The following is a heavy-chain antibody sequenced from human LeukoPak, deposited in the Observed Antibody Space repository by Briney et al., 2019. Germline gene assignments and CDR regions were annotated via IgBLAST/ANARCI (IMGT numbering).Heavy chain of an antibody. Sequence: SVKVSCKASGGTFSSYAISWVRQAPGQGLEWMGRIIPILGTANYAQKFQGRVTITADESTSTAYMELSSLRSEDTAVYYCARDMGYCSSTSCYNDAFDIWGQGTMVTVSS. CDR3: ARDMGYCSSTSCYNDAFDI. J-gene: IGHJ3*02. CDR2: IIPILGTA. V-gene: IGHV1-69*11. D-gene: IGHD2-2*02. CDR1: GGTFSSYA.